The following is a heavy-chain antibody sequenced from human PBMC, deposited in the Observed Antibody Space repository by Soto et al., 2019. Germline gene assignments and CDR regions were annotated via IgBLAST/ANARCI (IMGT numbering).Heavy chain of an antibody. Sequence: GGSLRLSCAASGFTFSSYGMHWVRQAPGKGLEWVAVIWYDGSNKYYADSVKGRFTISRDNSKNTLYLQMNSLRAEDTAVYYCARDTSGEQLAPAFDYWGQGTLVTVSS. D-gene: IGHD6-6*01. V-gene: IGHV3-33*01. J-gene: IGHJ4*02. CDR3: ARDTSGEQLAPAFDY. CDR2: IWYDGSNK. CDR1: GFTFSSYG.